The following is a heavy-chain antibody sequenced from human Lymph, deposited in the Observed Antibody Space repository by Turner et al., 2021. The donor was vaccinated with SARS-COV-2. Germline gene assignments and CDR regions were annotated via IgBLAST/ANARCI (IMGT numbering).Heavy chain of an antibody. Sequence: QVQLVQSAAAVKKPGASVPVSCKASGYTFTSYDINWVRPATGQGLEGIRWMNPNSGNTGYARKFQGRVTMTRTISISTANMGLSTLGSEDTAVYECARGRDSGGGMDVWGQGTTVTVSS. D-gene: IGHD1-26*01. CDR2: MNPNSGNT. CDR1: GYTFTSYD. V-gene: IGHV1-8*01. CDR3: ARGRDSGGGMDV. J-gene: IGHJ6*02.